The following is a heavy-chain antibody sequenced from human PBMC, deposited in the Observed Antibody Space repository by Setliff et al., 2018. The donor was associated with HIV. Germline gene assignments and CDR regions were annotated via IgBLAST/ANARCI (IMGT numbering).Heavy chain of an antibody. Sequence: SETLSLTCTVSGDSINSGTYYWSWIRQPAGKGLEWIGRLHLSGDTNYNPSLKSRVTMSIDTSKNQFSLKLSSVTAADTAVYYCARDNSYYYGSGSHYWYGTDVWGQGTTVTVSS. D-gene: IGHD3-10*01. CDR3: ARDNSYYYGSGSHYWYGTDV. J-gene: IGHJ6*01. V-gene: IGHV4-61*02. CDR1: GDSINSGTYY. CDR2: LHLSGDT.